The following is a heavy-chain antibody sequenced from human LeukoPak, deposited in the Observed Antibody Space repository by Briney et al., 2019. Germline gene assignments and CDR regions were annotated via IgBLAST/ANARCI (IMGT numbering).Heavy chain of an antibody. CDR1: GFTVSSNY. CDR2: IYSGGST. D-gene: IGHD2-2*01. V-gene: IGHV3-66*02. J-gene: IGHJ3*02. CDR3: ASEVYCSSTSCNPEVAFDI. Sequence: PGGFLRLSCAASGFTVSSNYMSWVRQAPGKGLEWVSVIYSGGSTYYADSVKGRFTISRDNSKNTLYLQMNSLRAEDTAVYYCASEVYCSSTSCNPEVAFDIWGQGTMVTVSS.